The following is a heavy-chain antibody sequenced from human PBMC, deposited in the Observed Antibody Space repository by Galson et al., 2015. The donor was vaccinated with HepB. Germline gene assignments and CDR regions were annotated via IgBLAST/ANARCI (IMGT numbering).Heavy chain of an antibody. Sequence: SLRLSCAASGFTANNAWMSWVRQPPGKGLQWVGRINSQSDSGTTKYGAPVRGRFTISRDDSKNTVFLQMNSLQTEDTGVYYCTTVASVLGVMEDYWGHGSLVTVSS. V-gene: IGHV3-15*01. CDR1: GFTANNAW. J-gene: IGHJ4*01. CDR2: INSQSDSGTT. D-gene: IGHD3-3*01. CDR3: TTVASVLGVMEDY.